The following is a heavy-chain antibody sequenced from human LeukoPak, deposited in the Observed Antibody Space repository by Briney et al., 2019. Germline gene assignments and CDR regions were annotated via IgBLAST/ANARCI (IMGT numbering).Heavy chain of an antibody. CDR3: AREDHYYDFWSGYFPVFDY. D-gene: IGHD3-3*01. J-gene: IGHJ4*02. CDR2: INSDGSNT. Sequence: PGGSLRLSCAASGFTFSSYWMHWVRQAPGKGLVWVSRINSDGSNTTCADSVQGRFTISRDNAKNTLYLQMNSLRAEDTAVYYCAREDHYYDFWSGYFPVFDYWGQGTLVTVSS. CDR1: GFTFSSYW. V-gene: IGHV3-74*01.